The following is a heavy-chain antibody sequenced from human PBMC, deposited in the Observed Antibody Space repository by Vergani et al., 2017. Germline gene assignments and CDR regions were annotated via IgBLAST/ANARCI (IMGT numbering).Heavy chain of an antibody. CDR1: GFTFSSYG. CDR2: ISYDGSNK. CDR3: ARGDSSGSDY. Sequence: QVQLVESGGGVVQPGRSLRLSCAASGFTFSSYGMHWVRQAPGKGLEWVAVISYDGSNKYYADSVKGRFTISRDNSKNTLYLQMNSLRAEDTAVYYCARGDSSGSDYWGQGTLVTVSS. J-gene: IGHJ4*02. D-gene: IGHD6-19*01. V-gene: IGHV3-30*03.